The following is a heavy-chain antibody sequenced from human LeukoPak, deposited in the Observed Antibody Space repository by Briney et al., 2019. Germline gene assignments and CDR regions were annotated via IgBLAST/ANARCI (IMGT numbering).Heavy chain of an antibody. D-gene: IGHD3-3*01. V-gene: IGHV3-11*01. CDR2: ISSSSSTI. Sequence: PGGSLRLSCAASGFTFSDYYLSWMRQAPGKGLEGVSYISSSSSTIYYADSVKGRFTISMDNAKNSLYLQMNSLRAEDTAVYYGARDRLRIFGVVTYMFDYWGQGTLVTVSS. CDR1: GFTFSDYY. CDR3: ARDRLRIFGVVTYMFDY. J-gene: IGHJ4*02.